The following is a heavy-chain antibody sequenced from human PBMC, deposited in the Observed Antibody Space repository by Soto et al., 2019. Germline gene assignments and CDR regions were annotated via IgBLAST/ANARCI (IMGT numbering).Heavy chain of an antibody. CDR1: GYTFTSYY. J-gene: IGHJ4*02. CDR2: INPSGGST. Sequence: QVQLVQSGAEVKKPGASVKVSCKASGYTFTSYYMHWVRQAPGQGLEWMGIINPSGGSTSYAKKFQGRVTMTRDTYTSTAYMELSSLRSGDTAVYYCARGPVGAIFLAYWGQGTLVTVSS. D-gene: IGHD1-26*01. CDR3: ARGPVGAIFLAY. V-gene: IGHV1-46*01.